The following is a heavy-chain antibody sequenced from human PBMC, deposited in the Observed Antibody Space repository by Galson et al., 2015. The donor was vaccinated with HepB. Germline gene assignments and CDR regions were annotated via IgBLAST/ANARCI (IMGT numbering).Heavy chain of an antibody. V-gene: IGHV3-15*01. Sequence: SLRLSCAASGFTFSNAWMSWVRQAPGKGLEWVGRIKSKTDGGTTDYAAPVKGRFTISRDDSKNTLYLQMNSLKTEDTAVYYCTTDRSSRWDYYYGMDVWGQGTTVTVSS. D-gene: IGHD2-2*01. CDR2: IKSKTDGGTT. CDR3: TTDRSSRWDYYYGMDV. J-gene: IGHJ6*02. CDR1: GFTFSNAW.